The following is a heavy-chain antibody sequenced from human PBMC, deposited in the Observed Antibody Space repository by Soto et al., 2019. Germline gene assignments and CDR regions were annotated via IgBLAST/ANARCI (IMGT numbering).Heavy chain of an antibody. CDR2: ISSSSSYI. V-gene: IGHV3-21*01. CDR3: AREVSSSFEYYFDY. J-gene: IGHJ4*02. Sequence: GGSLRLSCAASGFTFSSYSMNWVRQAPGKGLEWVSSISSSSSYIYYADSVKGRFTISRDNAKNSLYLQMNSLRAEDTAVYYCAREVSSSFEYYFDYWGQGTLVTVSS. CDR1: GFTFSSYS. D-gene: IGHD6-13*01.